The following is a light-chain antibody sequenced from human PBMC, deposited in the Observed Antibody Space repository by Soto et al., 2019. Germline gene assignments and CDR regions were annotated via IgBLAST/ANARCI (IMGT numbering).Light chain of an antibody. V-gene: IGLV8-61*01. J-gene: IGLJ2*01. Sequence: QTVVTQEPSFSVSPGGTVTLSCALRSGSVSTTYYPSWYQQTPGQAPRTLIYNTNTRSSGVPDRFSGSILENKAALTITGVQADDESDYYCVLYVGSGIVIFGGGTKLTVL. CDR1: SGSVSTTYY. CDR3: VLYVGSGIVI. CDR2: NTN.